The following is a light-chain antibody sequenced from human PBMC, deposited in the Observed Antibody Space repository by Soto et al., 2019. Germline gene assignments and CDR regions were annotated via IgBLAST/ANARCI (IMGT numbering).Light chain of an antibody. CDR3: LLSYSGAHVV. CDR2: DTS. J-gene: IGLJ2*01. Sequence: QAVVTQEPSLTVPPGGTVTLTCGSSTGAVTSGHYPYWFQQKPGQAPRTLIYDTSNKHSWTPARFSGSLLGGKAALTLSGAQPEDEAEYYCLLSYSGAHVVLGGGTKVTVL. V-gene: IGLV7-46*01. CDR1: TGAVTSGHY.